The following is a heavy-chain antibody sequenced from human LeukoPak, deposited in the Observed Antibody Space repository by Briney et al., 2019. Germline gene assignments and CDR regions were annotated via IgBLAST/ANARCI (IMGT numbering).Heavy chain of an antibody. J-gene: IGHJ4*02. CDR2: IYYSGST. D-gene: IGHD5-12*01. CDR3: ASCPLWARVFDY. V-gene: IGHV4-39*07. CDR1: GGSISSSSYY. Sequence: PSETLSLTCAVSGGSISSSSYYWGWIRQPPGKGLEWIGSIYYSGSTYYNPSLKSRVTISVDTSKNQFSLKLSSVTAADTAVYYCASCPLWARVFDYWGQGTLVTVSS.